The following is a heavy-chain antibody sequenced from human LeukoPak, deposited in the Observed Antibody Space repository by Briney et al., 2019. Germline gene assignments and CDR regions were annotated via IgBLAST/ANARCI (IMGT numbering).Heavy chain of an antibody. V-gene: IGHV3-23*01. D-gene: IGHD3-22*01. CDR1: GFTFSSYA. CDR2: ISGIGGST. CDR3: AKGSSIRYYYDSSGYYSDY. Sequence: GGSPRLSCAASGFTFSSYAMSWVRQAPGKGLEWVSAISGIGGSTYYADSVKGRFTLSRDNSKNTLYLQMNSLRAEDTAVYYCAKGSSIRYYYDSSGYYSDYWGQGTLVTVSS. J-gene: IGHJ4*02.